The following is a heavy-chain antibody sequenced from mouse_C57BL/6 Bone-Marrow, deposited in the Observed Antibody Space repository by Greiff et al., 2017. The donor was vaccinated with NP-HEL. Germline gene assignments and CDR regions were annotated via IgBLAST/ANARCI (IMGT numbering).Heavy chain of an antibody. J-gene: IGHJ2*01. D-gene: IGHD1-1*01. CDR1: GFTFSDYG. Sequence: EVKLMESGGGLVKPGGSLKLSCAASGFTFSDYGMHWVRQAPEKGLEWVAYISSGSSTIYYADTVKGRFTISRDNAKNTLFLQMTSLRSEDTAMYYCARRYYGSSHGDYWGQGTTLTVSS. V-gene: IGHV5-17*01. CDR2: ISSGSSTI. CDR3: ARRYYGSSHGDY.